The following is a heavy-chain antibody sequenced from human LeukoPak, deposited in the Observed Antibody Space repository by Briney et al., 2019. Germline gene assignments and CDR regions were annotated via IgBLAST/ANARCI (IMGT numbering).Heavy chain of an antibody. CDR3: ARVGYYYYSSGYYYWDY. D-gene: IGHD3-22*01. J-gene: IGHJ4*02. CDR1: GFTFSSYS. Sequence: GGSLRLSCAASGFTFSSYSMHWVRQAAGKGLAWVSYISSSSSTLYYADSVKGRCPISRENAKEPLYLQMNRRRDEDTAVYYCARVGYYYYSSGYYYWDYWGQGTLVSVSS. V-gene: IGHV3-48*02. CDR2: ISSSSSTL.